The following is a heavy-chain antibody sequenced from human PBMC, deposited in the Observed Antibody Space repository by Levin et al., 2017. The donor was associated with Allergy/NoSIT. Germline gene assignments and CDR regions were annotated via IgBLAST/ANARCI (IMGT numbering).Heavy chain of an antibody. CDR3: ARVIHIHDSFDY. J-gene: IGHJ4*02. CDR1: GYTFTSYD. Sequence: ASVKVSCKASGYTFTSYDINWVRQATGQGLEWMGWMNPNSGNTGYAQKFQGRVTMTRNTSISTAYMELSSLRSEDTAVYYCARVIHIHDSFDYWGQGTLVTVSS. CDR2: MNPNSGNT. D-gene: IGHD1-1*01. V-gene: IGHV1-8*01.